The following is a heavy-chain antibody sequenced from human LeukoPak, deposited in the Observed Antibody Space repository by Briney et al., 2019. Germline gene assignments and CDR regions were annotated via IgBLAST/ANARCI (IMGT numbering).Heavy chain of an antibody. Sequence: PSETLSLTCTVSGGSITSYYWSWIRQPPGKGLEWIGSIYYSGSTNYNPSLKSRVTISVDTSKNHFSLKLSSVTAADTAVYYCARERIYYYDSSGYLDYWGQGTLVTVSS. V-gene: IGHV4-59*12. J-gene: IGHJ4*02. CDR3: ARERIYYYDSSGYLDY. D-gene: IGHD3-22*01. CDR1: GGSITSYY. CDR2: IYYSGST.